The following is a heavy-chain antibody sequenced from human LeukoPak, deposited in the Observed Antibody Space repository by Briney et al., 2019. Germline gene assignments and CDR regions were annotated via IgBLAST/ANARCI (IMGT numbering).Heavy chain of an antibody. CDR3: TTGGNVLVAGTRAFDI. V-gene: IGHV3-15*01. Sequence: PGGSLRLSCAASGFTFSNAWMSWVRQAPGKGLEWVGRIKSKTDGGTTDYAAPVKGRFTISRDDSKNTLYLQTNSLKTEDTAVYYCTTGGNVLVAGTRAFDIWGQGTMVTVSS. D-gene: IGHD6-19*01. CDR1: GFTFSNAW. CDR2: IKSKTDGGTT. J-gene: IGHJ3*02.